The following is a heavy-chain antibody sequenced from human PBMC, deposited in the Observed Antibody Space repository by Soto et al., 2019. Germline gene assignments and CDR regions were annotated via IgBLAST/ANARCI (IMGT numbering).Heavy chain of an antibody. CDR1: GFTFSSYG. V-gene: IGHV3-30*18. Sequence: QVQLVESGGGVVQPGRSLRLSCAASGFTFSSYGMHWVRQAPGKGLEWVAVISYDGSNKYYADSVKGRFTISRDNSKNTLYLQMNSLRAEDTAVYYCAKTFSYYYDSSGYYYAPLNYGMDVWGQGTTVTVSS. J-gene: IGHJ6*02. D-gene: IGHD3-22*01. CDR2: ISYDGSNK. CDR3: AKTFSYYYDSSGYYYAPLNYGMDV.